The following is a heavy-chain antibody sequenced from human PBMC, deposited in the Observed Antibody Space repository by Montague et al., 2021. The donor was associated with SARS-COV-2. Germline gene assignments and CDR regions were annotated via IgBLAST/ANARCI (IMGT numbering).Heavy chain of an antibody. D-gene: IGHD3-10*01. Sequence: TLSLTCTVSGGSISSGGYDWSWIRQHPGKDLVWMGYIYYSGSTYYNPSLKGRVTISVDTSKNQFSLKLSSVTAADTAVYYCALNYFRVRSWYGMDVWGQGTTVTVSS. V-gene: IGHV4-31*03. CDR3: ALNYFRVRSWYGMDV. CDR2: IYYSGST. CDR1: GGSISSGGYD. J-gene: IGHJ6*02.